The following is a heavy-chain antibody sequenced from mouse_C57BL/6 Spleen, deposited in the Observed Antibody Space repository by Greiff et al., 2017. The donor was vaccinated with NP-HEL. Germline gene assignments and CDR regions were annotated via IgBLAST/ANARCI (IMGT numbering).Heavy chain of an antibody. D-gene: IGHD1-1*01. J-gene: IGHJ4*01. Sequence: VQLVESGPGLVQPSQSLSITCTVSGFSLTSYGVHWVRQSPGKGLEWLGVIWSGGSTDYNAAFISRLSISKDKSKSQVFFKMNSLQADDTAIYYCARNLGTTVVANYYAMDYWGQGTSVTVSS. CDR2: IWSGGST. CDR1: GFSLTSYG. V-gene: IGHV2-2*01. CDR3: ARNLGTTVVANYYAMDY.